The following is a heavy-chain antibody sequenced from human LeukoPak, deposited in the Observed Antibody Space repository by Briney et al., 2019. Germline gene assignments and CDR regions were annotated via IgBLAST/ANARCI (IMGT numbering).Heavy chain of an antibody. CDR1: GFTFSSYE. V-gene: IGHV3-48*03. Sequence: GGSLRLSCAASGFTFSSYEMNWVRQAPGKGLEWVSYISSSGSTIYYADSVKGRFTISRGNAKNSLYLQMNSLRAEDTAVYYCARDSVVVTAIRLYYFDYWGQGTLVTVSS. J-gene: IGHJ4*02. CDR3: ARDSVVVTAIRLYYFDY. CDR2: ISSSGSTI. D-gene: IGHD2-21*02.